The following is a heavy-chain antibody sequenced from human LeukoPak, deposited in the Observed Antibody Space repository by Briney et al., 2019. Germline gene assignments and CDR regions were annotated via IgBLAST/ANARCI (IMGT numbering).Heavy chain of an antibody. CDR1: GGSFSGYY. V-gene: IGHV4-34*01. J-gene: IGHJ6*03. CDR2: INHSGST. D-gene: IGHD2-2*01. CDR3: ARGLVGYCSSTSCSHRPSLSMDV. Sequence: SETLSLTCAVCGGSFSGYYWSWIRQPPGKGLEWIGEINHSGSTNYNPSLKSRVTISVDTSKNQFSLKLSSVTAADTAVYYCARGLVGYCSSTSCSHRPSLSMDVWGKGTTVTVSS.